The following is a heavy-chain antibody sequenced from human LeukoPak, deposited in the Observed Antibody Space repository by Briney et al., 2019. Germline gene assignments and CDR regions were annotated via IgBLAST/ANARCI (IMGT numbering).Heavy chain of an antibody. CDR3: AREGLAMVRGVLPKEAWGWFDP. CDR2: IYKSGST. J-gene: IGHJ5*02. V-gene: IGHV4-61*02. D-gene: IGHD3-10*01. CDR1: GGSISSGTYY. Sequence: SETLCLTCTVSGGSISSGTYYWSWIRQPAGQGLEWIGRIYKSGSTNCNPALKSLVTISVDTPKNQFSLKLSSVTVADTAVYYCAREGLAMVRGVLPKEAWGWFDPWGQGTLVTVSS.